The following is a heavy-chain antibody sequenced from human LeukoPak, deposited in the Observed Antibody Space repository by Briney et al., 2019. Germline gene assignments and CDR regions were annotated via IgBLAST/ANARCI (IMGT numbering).Heavy chain of an antibody. CDR2: ISYDGSNK. J-gene: IGHJ4*02. CDR3: ARDDLMGYVWGSYRPWPLY. CDR1: GFTFSSYA. V-gene: IGHV3-30*04. D-gene: IGHD3-16*02. Sequence: PGRSLRLSCAASGFTFSSYAMHWVRQAPGKGLEWVAVISYDGSNKYYADSVKGRFTISRDNSKNTLYLQMNSLRAEDTAVYYCARDDLMGYVWGSYRPWPLYWGQGTLVTVSS.